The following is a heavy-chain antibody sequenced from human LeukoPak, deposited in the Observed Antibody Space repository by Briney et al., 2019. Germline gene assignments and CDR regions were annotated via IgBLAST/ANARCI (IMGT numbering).Heavy chain of an antibody. CDR3: AVAPGDY. CDR2: INPNSDYT. J-gene: IGHJ4*02. Sequence: SVKLSCTASGYTFTDYYIHWVRQAPGQGLEWMGWINPNSDYTFYAQKFQGRVTLTRDTSISTVYMELTTLTSEDTALYYCAVAPGDYWGQGTLVSVSA. D-gene: IGHD2-21*01. V-gene: IGHV1-2*02. CDR1: GYTFTDYY.